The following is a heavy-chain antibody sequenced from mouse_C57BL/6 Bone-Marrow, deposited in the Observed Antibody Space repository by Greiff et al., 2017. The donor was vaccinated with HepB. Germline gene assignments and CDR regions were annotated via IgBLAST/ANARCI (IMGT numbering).Heavy chain of an antibody. D-gene: IGHD1-1*01. CDR1: GYAFSSSW. J-gene: IGHJ3*01. CDR2: IYPGDGDT. CDR3: ARWRDYYGSSLWFAY. V-gene: IGHV1-82*01. Sequence: VQLQQSGPELVKPGASVKISCKASGYAFSSSWMNWVKQRPGKGLEWIGRIYPGDGDTNYNGKFKGKATLTADKSSSTAYMQLSSLTSEDSAVYFCARWRDYYGSSLWFAYWGQGTLVTVSA.